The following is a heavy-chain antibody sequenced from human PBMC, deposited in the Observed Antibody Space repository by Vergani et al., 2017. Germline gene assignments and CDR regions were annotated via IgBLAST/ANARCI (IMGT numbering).Heavy chain of an antibody. CDR3: ARDVIAAAGLDY. CDR1: GGSFSGYY. V-gene: IGHV4-34*01. D-gene: IGHD6-13*01. J-gene: IGHJ4*02. Sequence: QVQLQQWGAGLLKPSETLSLTCAVYGGSFSGYYWSWIRQPPGKGLEWIGEINHSGSTNYNPSLKSRVTISVDTSKNQFSLKLSSVTAADTAVYYCARDVIAAAGLDYWGQGTLVTVSS. CDR2: INHSGST.